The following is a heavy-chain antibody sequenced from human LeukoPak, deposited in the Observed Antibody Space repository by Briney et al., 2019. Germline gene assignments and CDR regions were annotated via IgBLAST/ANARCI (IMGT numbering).Heavy chain of an antibody. J-gene: IGHJ4*02. CDR2: INPNSGGT. D-gene: IGHD5-24*01. V-gene: IGHV1-2*02. CDR3: ARSTRDGYTDGY. CDR1: GYTFTGYY. Sequence: ASVKVSYKASGYTFTGYYMHWVRQAPGQAREWMGWINPNSGGTNYAQQFQGRVTMTSATSISTAYMELSRLRSDDTAVYYCARSTRDGYTDGYWGQGTLVTVSS.